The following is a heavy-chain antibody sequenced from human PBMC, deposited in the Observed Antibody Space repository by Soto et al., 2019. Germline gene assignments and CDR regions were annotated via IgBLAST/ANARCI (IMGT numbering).Heavy chain of an antibody. J-gene: IGHJ5*02. CDR3: AKGAYSSSFDWFDP. CDR2: ISGSGGST. CDR1: GFTFSSYA. V-gene: IGHV3-23*01. Sequence: QAXGSLLFACSASGFTFSSYARSGVRQAPGKGLEWVSAISGSGGSTYYADSVKVRFTISRDNSKNTLYLQMNSLRAEDTAVYYSAKGAYSSSFDWFDPWGQGTLVTVCS. D-gene: IGHD6-6*01.